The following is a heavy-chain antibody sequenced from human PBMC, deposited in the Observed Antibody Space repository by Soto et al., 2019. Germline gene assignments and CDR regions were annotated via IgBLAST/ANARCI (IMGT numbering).Heavy chain of an antibody. D-gene: IGHD3-3*01. CDR2: ISGNGNSA. CDR3: AKGKANTVFGVNTLFDY. J-gene: IGHJ4*02. V-gene: IGHV3-23*01. Sequence: GGSLRLSCAASRFTFSSYAMSWVRQAPGKGLEWVSTISGNGNSAYYPDSVKGRFTVSRDNSRNILHLQMNGLRAEDTAVYYCAKGKANTVFGVNTLFDYWGQGT. CDR1: RFTFSSYA.